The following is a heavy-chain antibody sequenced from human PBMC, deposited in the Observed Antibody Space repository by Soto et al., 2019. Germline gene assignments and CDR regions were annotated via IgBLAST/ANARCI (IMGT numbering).Heavy chain of an antibody. Sequence: VPLVESGGGSVQPGGSLRLSCVASGITFSGYWMHWVRQVPGKGLVWVARVDSAGSGTSYADSVKVRFTISRDNAKNTLSLQMDSLRVEDTAVSYCATVFEHWGQGIPVTVSS. CDR3: ATVFEH. CDR1: GITFSGYW. J-gene: IGHJ4*02. CDR2: VDSAGSGT. V-gene: IGHV3-74*01.